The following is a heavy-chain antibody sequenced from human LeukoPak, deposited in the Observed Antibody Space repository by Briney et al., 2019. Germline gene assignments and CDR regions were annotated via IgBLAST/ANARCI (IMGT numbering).Heavy chain of an antibody. CDR1: GYTFTGYY. V-gene: IGHV1-2*02. D-gene: IGHD6-19*01. CDR3: ARDLGLVLGSNWFDP. Sequence: ASVKVSCEASGYTFTGYYMHWVRQAPGQGLEWMGWINPNSGGTNYAQKFQGRVTMTRDTSISTAYMELSRLRSDDTAVYYCARDLGLVLGSNWFDPWGQGTLVTVSS. CDR2: INPNSGGT. J-gene: IGHJ5*02.